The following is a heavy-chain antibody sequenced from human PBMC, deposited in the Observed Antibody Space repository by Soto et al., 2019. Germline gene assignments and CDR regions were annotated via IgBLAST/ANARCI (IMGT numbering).Heavy chain of an antibody. D-gene: IGHD2-15*01. CDR2: IRSKANSYAT. V-gene: IGHV3-73*01. J-gene: IGHJ6*03. Sequence: GGSLRLSCAASGFTFSGSAMHWVRQASGKGLEWVGRIRSKANSYATAYAASVKGRFTISRDDSKNTAYLQMNSLETEDTAVYYCTRPLHFSGGSCYRKPYYYYYMDVWGKGTTVTVSS. CDR3: TRPLHFSGGSCYRKPYYYYYMDV. CDR1: GFTFSGSA.